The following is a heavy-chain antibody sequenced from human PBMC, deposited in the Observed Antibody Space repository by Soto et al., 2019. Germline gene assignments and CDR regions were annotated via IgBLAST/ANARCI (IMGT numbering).Heavy chain of an antibody. V-gene: IGHV3-11*06. CDR3: ARNFASGGYYSDY. D-gene: IGHD3-22*01. J-gene: IGHJ4*02. CDR2: ISSSAYT. Sequence: GGSLRLSCAASGSPFSDYYMSWIRQAPGEGLEWISYISSSAYTIYADSVKGRFTISRDNAKNSLFLQMTSLRVEDTAVYYCARNFASGGYYSDYWGQGTLVTVSS. CDR1: GSPFSDYY.